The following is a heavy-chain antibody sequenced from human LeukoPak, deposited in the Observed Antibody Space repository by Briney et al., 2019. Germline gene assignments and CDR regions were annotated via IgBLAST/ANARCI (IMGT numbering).Heavy chain of an antibody. V-gene: IGHV4-39*01. CDR3: ARRRYYDGSGYLE. D-gene: IGHD3-22*01. CDR2: IYYSGRT. Sequence: SETLPLTCSVSGDSVSRSDSYWDWIRQPPGKGLEWIGTIYYSGRTYYSPSLKSRVTMSVDPSNNQFSLNLRSVTAADTALYYCARRRYYDGSGYLEWGQGTLLSVSS. J-gene: IGHJ1*01. CDR1: GDSVSRSDSY.